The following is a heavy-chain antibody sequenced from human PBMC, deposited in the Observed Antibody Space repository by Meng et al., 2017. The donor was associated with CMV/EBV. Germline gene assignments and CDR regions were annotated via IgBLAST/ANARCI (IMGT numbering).Heavy chain of an antibody. V-gene: IGHV4-31*02. CDR2: IYYSGST. D-gene: IGHD2-15*01. J-gene: IGHJ5*02. Sequence: SISRCGYYWRWMRQQPGKGLEWMGYIYYSGSTYYKPSLKRRVTISVDTSKNQFSLKLSSVTAADTAVYYCARDRGCSGGSCPSGWFDPWGQGTLVTVSS. CDR1: SISRCGYY. CDR3: ARDRGCSGGSCPSGWFDP.